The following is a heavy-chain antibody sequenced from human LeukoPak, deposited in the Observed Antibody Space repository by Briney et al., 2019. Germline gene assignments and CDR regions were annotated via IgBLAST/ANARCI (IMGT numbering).Heavy chain of an antibody. V-gene: IGHV4-59*08. J-gene: IGHJ6*02. CDR2: IYYSGST. CDR1: GASINNYY. Sequence: SETLSLTCTVSGASINNYYWSWIRQPPGKGLEWIGNIYYSGSTNYNPSLKSRVTISVDTSKNQFSLRLSSVTAADTAVYYCARQSYTAYYYYGMDVWGQGTTVTVSS. CDR3: ARQSYTAYYYYGMDV. D-gene: IGHD3-10*01.